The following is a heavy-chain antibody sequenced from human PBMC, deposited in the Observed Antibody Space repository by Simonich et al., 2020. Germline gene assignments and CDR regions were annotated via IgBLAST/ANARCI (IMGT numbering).Heavy chain of an antibody. D-gene: IGHD2-15*01. J-gene: IGHJ4*02. CDR1: GGSISSYY. CDR3: ARGGLYFDY. V-gene: IGHV4-59*01. Sequence: QVQLQESGPGLVKPSETLSLTCTVSGGSISSYYWSWIRQPPGKGRVWIGYIYYIGSNNHTPSLKSRVTISVDTSKNQFSLKLSSVNAADTAVYYCARGGLYFDYWGQGTLVTVSS. CDR2: IYYIGSN.